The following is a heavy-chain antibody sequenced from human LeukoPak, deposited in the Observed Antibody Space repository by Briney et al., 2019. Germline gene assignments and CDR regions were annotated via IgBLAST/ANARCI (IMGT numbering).Heavy chain of an antibody. V-gene: IGHV4-39*07. CDR3: ARGTIFGVASN. Sequence: PSETLSLTCTVSGGSIRSSSYYWSWIRQPPGKGLEWIGEINHSGSTNYNPSLKSRVTISVDTSKNQFSLKLSSVTAADTAVYYCARGTIFGVASNWGQGTLVTVSS. J-gene: IGHJ4*02. D-gene: IGHD3-3*01. CDR1: GGSIRSSSYY. CDR2: INHSGST.